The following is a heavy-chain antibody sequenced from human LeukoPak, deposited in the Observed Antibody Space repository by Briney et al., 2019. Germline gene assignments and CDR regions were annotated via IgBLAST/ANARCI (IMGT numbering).Heavy chain of an antibody. Sequence: PSETLSLTCTVSGGSISSYYWSWIRQPPGKGLEWIGYIHYSGSTNYNPSLKSRVTISVDTSKNQFSLKLSSVTAADTAVYYCARESMVRGANYYYYYMDVWGKGTTVTVSS. V-gene: IGHV4-59*12. CDR1: GGSISSYY. J-gene: IGHJ6*03. CDR3: ARESMVRGANYYYYYMDV. CDR2: IHYSGST. D-gene: IGHD3-10*01.